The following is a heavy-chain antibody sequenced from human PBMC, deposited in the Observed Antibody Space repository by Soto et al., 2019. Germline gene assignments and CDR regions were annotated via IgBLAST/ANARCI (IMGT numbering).Heavy chain of an antibody. V-gene: IGHV1-69*06. CDR2: IIPIFGTA. J-gene: IGHJ6*02. D-gene: IGHD6-13*01. Sequence: SVKVSCKASGGTFSSYAISWVRQAPGQGLGWMGGIIPIFGTANYAQKFQGRVTITADKSTSTAYMELSSLRSEDTAVYYCARDLWGIAAAGDYYYYGMDVWGQGTTVTVSS. CDR3: ARDLWGIAAAGDYYYYGMDV. CDR1: GGTFSSYA.